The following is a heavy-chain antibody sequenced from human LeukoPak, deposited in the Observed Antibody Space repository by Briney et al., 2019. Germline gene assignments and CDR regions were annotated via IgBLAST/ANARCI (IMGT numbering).Heavy chain of an antibody. CDR3: ARDGFIAAAGILDY. CDR2: ISAYNGNT. Sequence: ASVKVSCKASGYTFTSYGISWVRQAPGQGLEWMGWISAYNGNTNYTQKLQGRVTMTTDTSTSTAYMELRSLRSDDTAVYYCARDGFIAAAGILDYWGQGTLVTVSS. D-gene: IGHD6-13*01. V-gene: IGHV1-18*01. J-gene: IGHJ4*02. CDR1: GYTFTSYG.